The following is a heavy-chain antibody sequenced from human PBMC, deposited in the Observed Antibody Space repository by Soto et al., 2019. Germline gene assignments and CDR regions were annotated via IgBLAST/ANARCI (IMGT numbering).Heavy chain of an antibody. J-gene: IGHJ3*02. CDR1: GFTFSNAW. D-gene: IGHD1-26*01. Sequence: GGSLRLSCAASGFTFSNAWMSWVRQAPGKGLEWVGRIKSKTDGGTTDYAAPVKGRFTISRDDSKNTLYLQMNSLETEDTAVYYCTTDWWELLRVKDAFDIWGQGTMVTVSS. V-gene: IGHV3-15*01. CDR2: IKSKTDGGTT. CDR3: TTDWWELLRVKDAFDI.